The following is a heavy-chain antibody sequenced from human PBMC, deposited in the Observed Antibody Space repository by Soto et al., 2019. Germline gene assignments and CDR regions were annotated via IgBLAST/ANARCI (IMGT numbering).Heavy chain of an antibody. V-gene: IGHV3-33*01. CDR3: ARDDGFVLSSGWYGYYYYGMDV. J-gene: IGHJ6*02. CDR2: IWYDGSNK. CDR1: GFTFSSYG. D-gene: IGHD6-19*01. Sequence: GGSLRLSCAASGFTFSSYGMHWVRQAPGKGLERVAFIWYDGSNKYYADSVKGRFTISRDNSKNTLYLQMNSLRAEDTAVYYCARDDGFVLSSGWYGYYYYGMDVWGQGTTVTVSS.